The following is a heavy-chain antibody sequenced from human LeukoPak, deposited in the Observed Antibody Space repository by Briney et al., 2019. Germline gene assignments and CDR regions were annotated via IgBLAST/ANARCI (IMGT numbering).Heavy chain of an antibody. CDR1: GYTFTSYA. CDR3: ARDPHGDYYFDY. V-gene: IGHV1-3*01. CDR2: INAGNGNT. Sequence: ASVKVSCKASGYTFTSYAMHWVRQAPGQRLEWMGWINAGNGNTKYSQKFQGRVTITRDTSASTAYMELSSLRSEDTAVYYCARDPHGDYYFDYWGQGPLVTVSS. J-gene: IGHJ4*02. D-gene: IGHD4-17*01.